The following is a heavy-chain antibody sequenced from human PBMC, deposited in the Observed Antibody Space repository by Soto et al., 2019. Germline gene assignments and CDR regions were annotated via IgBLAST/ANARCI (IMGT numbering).Heavy chain of an antibody. Sequence: ASVKVSCKASGYTFTSYDTNWVRQATGQGLEWMGWMNPNSGNTGYAQKFQGRVTMTRNTSISTAYMELSSLRSEDTAVYYCARGTVRDYVSADAFDIWGQGTMVTVSS. V-gene: IGHV1-8*01. D-gene: IGHD4-17*01. CDR3: ARGTVRDYVSADAFDI. J-gene: IGHJ3*02. CDR1: GYTFTSYD. CDR2: MNPNSGNT.